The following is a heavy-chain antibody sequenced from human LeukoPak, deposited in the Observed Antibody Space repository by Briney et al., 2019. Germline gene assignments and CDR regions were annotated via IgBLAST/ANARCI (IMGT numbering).Heavy chain of an antibody. D-gene: IGHD1-26*01. CDR1: GGSISSYY. CDR3: ARQLKYSGSPLDY. J-gene: IGHJ4*02. Sequence: PSETLSLTCTVSGGSISSYYWSWIRQPPGKGLEWIGSIYYSGSTYYNPSLKSRVTISVDTSKNQFSLKLSSVTAADTAVYYCARQLKYSGSPLDYWGQGTLVTVSS. CDR2: IYYSGST. V-gene: IGHV4-59*05.